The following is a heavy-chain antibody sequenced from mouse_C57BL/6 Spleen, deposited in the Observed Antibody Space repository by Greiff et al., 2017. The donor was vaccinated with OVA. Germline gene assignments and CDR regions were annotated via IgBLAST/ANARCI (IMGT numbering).Heavy chain of an antibody. CDR3: TRDGFRRAMDY. D-gene: IGHD2-3*01. V-gene: IGHV5-9-1*02. J-gene: IGHJ4*01. CDR2: ISSGGDYI. Sequence: EVKLMESGEGLVKPGGSLKLSCAASGFTFSSYAMSWVRQTPEKRLEWVAYISSGGDYIYYADTVKGRFTISRDKARNTLYLQMSSLKSEDTGVYYCTRDGFRRAMDYWGQGTSVTVSS. CDR1: GFTFSSYA.